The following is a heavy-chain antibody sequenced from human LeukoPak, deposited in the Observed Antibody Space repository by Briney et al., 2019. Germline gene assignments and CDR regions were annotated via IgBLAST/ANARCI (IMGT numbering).Heavy chain of an antibody. V-gene: IGHV3-74*01. Sequence: GGSLRLSCAASGFTFSPVWMHWVRQAPGKGLMWVSHIINDGSYTTYADSVKGRFTISRDNAKNTVYLQMNSLRAEDTAVYYCAKEGFDSWGQGTLVTVSS. J-gene: IGHJ4*02. CDR3: AKEGFDS. CDR2: IINDGSYT. CDR1: GFTFSPVW.